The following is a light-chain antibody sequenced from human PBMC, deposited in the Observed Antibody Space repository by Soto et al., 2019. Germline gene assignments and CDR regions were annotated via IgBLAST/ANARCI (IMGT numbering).Light chain of an antibody. CDR3: CSYAGSSTPNWV. V-gene: IGLV2-23*01. CDR2: EGS. J-gene: IGLJ3*02. CDR1: SSGVGSYNL. Sequence: QSALTQPASVSGSPGQSITISCTGTSSGVGSYNLVSWYQQHPGKAPKLMIYEGSKRPSGVSNRFSGSKSGNTASLTISGLQAEDEADYYCCSYAGSSTPNWVFGGGNKVTVL.